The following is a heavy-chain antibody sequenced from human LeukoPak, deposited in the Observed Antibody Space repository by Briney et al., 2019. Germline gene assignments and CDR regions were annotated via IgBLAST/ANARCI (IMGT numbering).Heavy chain of an antibody. J-gene: IGHJ3*02. CDR1: GFTFTIFG. V-gene: IGHV3-48*01. Sequence: GGSLRLSCAASGFTFTIFGLNWVRQAPGKGPEGVSYIDARSGITYYADSVQGRFTISRDDARESVFLQMDGLIVDDTAGYYCARTYDFGRGPPGDAFDNWGPGTWVIVSA. CDR3: ARTYDFGRGPPGDAFDN. D-gene: IGHD3-3*01. CDR2: IDARSGIT.